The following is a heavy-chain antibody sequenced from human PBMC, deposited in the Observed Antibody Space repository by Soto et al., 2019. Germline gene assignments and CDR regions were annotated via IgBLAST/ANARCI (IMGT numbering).Heavy chain of an antibody. Sequence: SETLSLTCSVSGDSISNSRFYWAWIRQPPGEGLEWIGSIYHTGNAYYNPSLKSRVTIFVDTSKNQFSLKLTSVTAADTALYYCSRDYFDTSDYTTNWFDPCGQGALVT. CDR3: SRDYFDTSDYTTNWFDP. CDR2: IYHTGNA. CDR1: GDSISNSRFY. V-gene: IGHV4-39*01. J-gene: IGHJ5*02. D-gene: IGHD3-22*01.